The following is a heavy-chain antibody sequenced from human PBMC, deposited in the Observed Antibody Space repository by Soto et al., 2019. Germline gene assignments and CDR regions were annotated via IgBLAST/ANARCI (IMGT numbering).Heavy chain of an antibody. D-gene: IGHD2-2*01. CDR2: TYYLGST. Sequence: QVQLQESGPGLVKPSETLSLTCTVSGGSISSYYWSWIRQPPGKGLQWLGYTYYLGSTNYNHSLKSRVTISVDTSKNPFPLKLSSVTAGDTAVYYCERGEERVAMPSGYWGQVNLVTVSS. CDR3: ERGEERVAMPSGY. J-gene: IGHJ4*02. V-gene: IGHV4-59*01. CDR1: GGSISSYY.